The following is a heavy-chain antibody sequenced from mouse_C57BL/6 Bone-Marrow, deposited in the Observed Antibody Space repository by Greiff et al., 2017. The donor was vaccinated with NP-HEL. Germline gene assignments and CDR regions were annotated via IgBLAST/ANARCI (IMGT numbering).Heavy chain of an antibody. J-gene: IGHJ2*01. V-gene: IGHV1-63*01. CDR3: AKSSASGDDEWFYFDD. CDR2: IYPGGGYT. Sequence: VQLQQPGAELVRPGTSVKMSCKASGYTFTNYWIGWVKQRPGHGLEWIGDIYPGGGYTNYNEKFKGKATLTADKSSSTAYLQLSSLTSEDSAVFYWAKSSASGDDEWFYFDDWGKGTTLTVSS. CDR1: GYTFTNYW. D-gene: IGHD2-2*01.